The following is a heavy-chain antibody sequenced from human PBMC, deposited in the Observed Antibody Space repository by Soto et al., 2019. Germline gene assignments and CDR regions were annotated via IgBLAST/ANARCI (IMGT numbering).Heavy chain of an antibody. Sequence: PGETLKISCKGFGYRFTSYWIGWVRQMPGKGLEWMGIFFPGDSDTRYSPSFQGQVTISADKSISTAYPQWFSLKASDTAMYYCAISSVAAAVFDYWGPGTPVTVSS. J-gene: IGHJ4*02. D-gene: IGHD6-13*01. CDR2: FFPGDSDT. V-gene: IGHV5-51*01. CDR1: GYRFTSYW. CDR3: AISSVAAAVFDY.